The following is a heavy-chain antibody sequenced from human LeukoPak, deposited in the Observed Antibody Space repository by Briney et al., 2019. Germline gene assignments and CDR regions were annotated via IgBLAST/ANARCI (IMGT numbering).Heavy chain of an antibody. D-gene: IGHD4/OR15-4a*01. Sequence: GGSLRLSCTVSGFTISSNSMSRVRQAPGKGLEWVSFIYSSVTHYSDSVKGRFTISRDNSKNTLFLQMKSLRAEDTAVYYCARRAGAYSHPYDYWGQGTLVTVSS. CDR1: GFTISSNS. J-gene: IGHJ4*02. V-gene: IGHV3-53*01. CDR2: IYSSVT. CDR3: ARRAGAYSHPYDY.